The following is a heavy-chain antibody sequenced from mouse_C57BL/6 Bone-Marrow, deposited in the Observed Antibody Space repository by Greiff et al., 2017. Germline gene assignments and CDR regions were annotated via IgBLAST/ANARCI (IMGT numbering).Heavy chain of an antibody. CDR3: AGRLRSYFDY. CDR2: IDPSDSYT. CDR1: GYTFTSYW. Sequence: QVPLQQPGAELVRPGPSVKLSCKASGYTFTSYWMHWVKQRPGQGLEWIGVIDPSDSYTNYNQKFMGKATLTVATSSSTAYMQPSSLTSEDSAVYDCAGRLRSYFDYWGQGTTLTVSS. J-gene: IGHJ2*01. V-gene: IGHV1-59*01. D-gene: IGHD2-4*01.